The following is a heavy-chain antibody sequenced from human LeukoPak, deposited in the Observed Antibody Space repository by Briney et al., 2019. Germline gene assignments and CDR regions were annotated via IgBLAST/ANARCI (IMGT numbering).Heavy chain of an antibody. CDR1: GFTFSSYS. CDR3: ARDLQQLGQHNFDY. J-gene: IGHJ4*02. D-gene: IGHD6-13*01. Sequence: GGSLRLSCAASGFTFSSYSMNWVRQAPGKGLEWVSYISGSSSTIYYADSVKDRFTISRDNAKNSLYLQMNSLRAEDTAVYYCARDLQQLGQHNFDYWGQGTLVTVSS. V-gene: IGHV3-48*01. CDR2: ISGSSSTI.